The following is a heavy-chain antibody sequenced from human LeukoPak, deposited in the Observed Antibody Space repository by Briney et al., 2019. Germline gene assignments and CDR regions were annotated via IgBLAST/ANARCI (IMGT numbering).Heavy chain of an antibody. V-gene: IGHV4-61*01. CDR3: AREADYVWGSYRSINFDY. D-gene: IGHD3-16*02. CDR1: GGSISSSSYY. J-gene: IGHJ4*02. Sequence: SETLSLTCSVSGGSISSSSYYWSWIRQPPGKGLEWIGYIYYSGSTNYNPSLKSRVTISVDTSKNQFSLKLSSVTAADTAVYYCAREADYVWGSYRSINFDYWGQGTLVTVSS. CDR2: IYYSGST.